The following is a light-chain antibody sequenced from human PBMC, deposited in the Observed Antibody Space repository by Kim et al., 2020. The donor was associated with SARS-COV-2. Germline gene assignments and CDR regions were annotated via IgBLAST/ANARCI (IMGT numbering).Light chain of an antibody. V-gene: IGLV3-19*01. Sequence: SSELTQDPAVSVALGQTVRITCQGDSLRSYYATWYQQKPGQAPILVIYGKNNRPSGIPDRFSGSSSGNTAPLTITGAQAGDEADYYCNSRDSNDNVLFGGGTQLTVL. CDR2: GKN. J-gene: IGLJ2*01. CDR3: NSRDSNDNVL. CDR1: SLRSYY.